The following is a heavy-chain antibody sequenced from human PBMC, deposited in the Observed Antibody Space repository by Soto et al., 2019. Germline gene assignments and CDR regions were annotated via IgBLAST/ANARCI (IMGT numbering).Heavy chain of an antibody. CDR3: ARWVGASNWFDP. CDR1: GYTFTGYH. Sequence: QVQLVQSGAEVKEPGASVKVSCKASGYTFTGYHIHWVRQAPGQGLEWMGWINTNSGDTNYAQKFQGCVTMTRETSINTAYVQLSRLRSDDTAVYYFARWVGASNWFDPWGQGTLVTVSS. V-gene: IGHV1-2*04. D-gene: IGHD1-26*01. J-gene: IGHJ5*02. CDR2: INTNSGDT.